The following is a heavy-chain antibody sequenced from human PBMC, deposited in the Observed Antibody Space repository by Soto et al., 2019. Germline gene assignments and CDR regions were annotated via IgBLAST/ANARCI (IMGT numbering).Heavy chain of an antibody. J-gene: IGHJ4*02. D-gene: IGHD5-12*01. CDR2: ISSSSSYT. CDR3: ARDLRGYSGYDWVYFDY. Sequence: GGSLRLSCAASGFTFSTYAMSWIRQAPGKGLEWVSYISSSSSYTNYADSVKGRFTISRDNAKNSLYLQMNSLRAEDTAVYYCARDLRGYSGYDWVYFDYWGQGTLVTVSS. V-gene: IGHV3-11*05. CDR1: GFTFSTYA.